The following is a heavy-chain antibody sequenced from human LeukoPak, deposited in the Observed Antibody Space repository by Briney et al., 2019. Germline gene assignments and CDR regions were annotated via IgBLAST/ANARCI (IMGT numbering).Heavy chain of an antibody. CDR2: INHSGST. CDR3: ARSMTTVTPELPVDY. CDR1: GGSFSGYY. D-gene: IGHD4-17*01. V-gene: IGHV4-34*01. J-gene: IGHJ4*02. Sequence: SETLSLTCAVYGGSFSGYYRSWIRQPPGKGLEWIGEINHSGSTNYNPSLKSRVTISVDTSKNQFSLKLSSVTAADTAVYYCARSMTTVTPELPVDYWGQGTLVTVSS.